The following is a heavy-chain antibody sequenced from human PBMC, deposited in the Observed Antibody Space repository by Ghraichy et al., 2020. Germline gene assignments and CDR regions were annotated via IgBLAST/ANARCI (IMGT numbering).Heavy chain of an antibody. Sequence: GGSLRLSCAASGFTFSDYYMSWIRQAPGKGLEWVSYISNSGSTIYYTDSVKGRFTISRDNAKNSLYLQMNSLRAEDTAVYYCARNSPKSYCSSTSCYLGPGYGMDVWGQGTTVTVS. J-gene: IGHJ6*02. D-gene: IGHD2-2*01. CDR1: GFTFSDYY. CDR3: ARNSPKSYCSSTSCYLGPGYGMDV. V-gene: IGHV3-11*01. CDR2: ISNSGSTI.